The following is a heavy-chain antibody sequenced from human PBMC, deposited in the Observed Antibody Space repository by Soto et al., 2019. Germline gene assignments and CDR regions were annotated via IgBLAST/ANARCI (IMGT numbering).Heavy chain of an antibody. CDR1: GYIFTDHC. J-gene: IGHJ4*02. D-gene: IGHD3-9*01. CDR3: ARHATLGRDWSYFDY. CDR2: ICPGYSNI. V-gene: IGHV5-51*01. Sequence: GESLKISCKGSGYIFTDHCIVWVRQMAGKGLEWVGIICPGYSNIIYSPSVQGQVTISADMSISTAYLQWSSLKASDTAVYYCARHATLGRDWSYFDYWGQGTLVTVSS.